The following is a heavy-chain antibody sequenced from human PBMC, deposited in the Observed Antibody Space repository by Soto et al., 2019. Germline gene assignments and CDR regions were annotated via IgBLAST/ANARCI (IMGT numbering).Heavy chain of an antibody. Sequence: GGSLRLSCAASGFTFSSHSMNWVRQAPGKGLEWVSSISSSSSYIYYADSVKGRFTISRDNAKNSLYLQMNSLRAEDTAVYYCARISYYDFWSGRDYYMDVWGKGTTVTVSS. J-gene: IGHJ6*03. D-gene: IGHD3-3*01. CDR1: GFTFSSHS. V-gene: IGHV3-21*01. CDR3: ARISYYDFWSGRDYYMDV. CDR2: ISSSSSYI.